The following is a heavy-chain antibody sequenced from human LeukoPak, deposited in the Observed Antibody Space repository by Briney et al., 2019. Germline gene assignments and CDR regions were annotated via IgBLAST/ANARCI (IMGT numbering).Heavy chain of an antibody. V-gene: IGHV3-20*04. CDR2: INWDGGAS. CDR1: GLSIADYG. Sequence: GGSLRVSCAASGLSIADYGMSWVRQPPGKGLEWVSGINWDGGASAYSDSVKGRFTISRDNAKNSLYLEMTGLRAEDTAFYFCARDLSASWCSLAFWGQGALVSVSS. J-gene: IGHJ4*02. D-gene: IGHD4/OR15-4a*01. CDR3: ARDLSASWCSLAF.